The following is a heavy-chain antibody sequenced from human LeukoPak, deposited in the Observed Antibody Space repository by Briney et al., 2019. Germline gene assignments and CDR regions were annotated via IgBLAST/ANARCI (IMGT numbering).Heavy chain of an antibody. Sequence: SETLSLTCAVSGYSIRSGYYWGWIRQPLGKGLEWIGSVFSGNTHYNPSLKSRVTISVDTSKNQFYLDLSSVTAADTAVYYCARLRGSYYYFDSWGQGTLVTVSS. D-gene: IGHD1-26*01. J-gene: IGHJ4*02. CDR3: ARLRGSYYYFDS. V-gene: IGHV4-38-2*01. CDR1: GYSIRSGYY. CDR2: VFSGNT.